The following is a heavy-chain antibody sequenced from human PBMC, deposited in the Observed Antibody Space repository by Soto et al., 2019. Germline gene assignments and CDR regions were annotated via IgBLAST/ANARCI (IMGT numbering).Heavy chain of an antibody. CDR1: DDSLCSYY. Sequence: SETLSLNRPVCDDSLCSYYPNYLQQPPGKGLEWIGYIYYSGSTNYNPSLKSRVTISVDTSKNQFSLKLSSVTAADTAVYYCARVGYDILTGYYNGANYYYYYMDVWGKGTTVTVSS. J-gene: IGHJ6*03. V-gene: IGHV4-59*01. CDR3: ARVGYDILTGYYNGANYYYYYMDV. D-gene: IGHD3-9*01. CDR2: IYYSGST.